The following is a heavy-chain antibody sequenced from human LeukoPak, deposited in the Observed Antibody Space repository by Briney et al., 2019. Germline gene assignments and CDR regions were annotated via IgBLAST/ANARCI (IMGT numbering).Heavy chain of an antibody. V-gene: IGHV3-21*01. CDR3: ARDPPSGYDTFDY. D-gene: IGHD5-12*01. CDR1: GFTFSSYS. Sequence: GGSLRLSCAASGFTFSSYSMNWVRQAPGKRLEWVSSISSSSSYIYYADSVKGRFTISRDNAKNSLYLQMNSLRAEDTAVYYCARDPPSGYDTFDYWGQGTLVTVSS. CDR2: ISSSSSYI. J-gene: IGHJ4*02.